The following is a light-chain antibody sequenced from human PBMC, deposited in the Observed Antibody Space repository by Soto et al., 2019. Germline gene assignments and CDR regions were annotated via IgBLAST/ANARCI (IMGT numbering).Light chain of an antibody. CDR1: QSVSSSY. J-gene: IGKJ1*01. V-gene: IGKV3-20*01. CDR3: QQFGISPWT. Sequence: EIVLTQSPGTLSLSPGERATLSCRASQSVSSSYLVWYQQKPGQAPRILIYGASSRATGIPDRFSGSGSGTDFTLTISRLEPEDFAVYYCQQFGISPWTFGQGTKVEIK. CDR2: GAS.